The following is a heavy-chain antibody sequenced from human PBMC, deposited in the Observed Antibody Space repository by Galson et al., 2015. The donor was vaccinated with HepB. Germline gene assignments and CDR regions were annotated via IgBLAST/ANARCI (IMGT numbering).Heavy chain of an antibody. CDR3: ARPYCTGGVCEGVGY. CDR1: GYSFTSYW. CDR2: IYPGDSDT. D-gene: IGHD2-8*02. J-gene: IGHJ4*02. V-gene: IGHV5-51*03. Sequence: QSGAEVKKPGESLKISCKGSGYSFTSYWIGWVRQMPGKGLEWMGIIYPGDSDTRYSPSFQGQVTISADKSISTAYLQWSSLKASDTAMYYCARPYCTGGVCEGVGYWGQGTLVTVSS.